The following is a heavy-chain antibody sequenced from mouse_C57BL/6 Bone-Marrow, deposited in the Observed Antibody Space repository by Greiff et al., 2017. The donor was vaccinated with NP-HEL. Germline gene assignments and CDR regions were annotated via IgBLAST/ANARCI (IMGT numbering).Heavy chain of an antibody. CDR1: GYSFTGYY. Sequence: VQLQQSGPELVKPGASVKISCKASGYSFTGYYMHWVKQSSEKSLEWIGEINPSTGGTSYNQKFKGKATLTVDKSSSTAYMQLKSLTSEDSAVYYCATRDFMDYWGQGTSVTVSS. CDR2: INPSTGGT. J-gene: IGHJ4*01. V-gene: IGHV1-43*01. CDR3: ATRDFMDY.